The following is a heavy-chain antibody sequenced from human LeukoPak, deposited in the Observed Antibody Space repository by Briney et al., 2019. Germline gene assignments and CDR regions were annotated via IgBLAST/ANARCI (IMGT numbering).Heavy chain of an antibody. CDR3: ASPRQDDYGDYLGAFDI. V-gene: IGHV1-69*13. Sequence: ASVKVSCKASGGTFSGYAISWVRQAPGQGLEWMGGIIPIFGTANYAQKFQGRVTITADESTSTAYMELSGLRSEDTAVYYCASPRQDDYGDYLGAFDIWGQGTMVTVSS. CDR1: GGTFSGYA. J-gene: IGHJ3*02. D-gene: IGHD4-17*01. CDR2: IIPIFGTA.